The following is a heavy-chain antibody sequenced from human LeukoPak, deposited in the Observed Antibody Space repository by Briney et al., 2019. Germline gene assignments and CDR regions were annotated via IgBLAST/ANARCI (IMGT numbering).Heavy chain of an antibody. V-gene: IGHV4-4*02. CDR2: IYHRGST. CDR1: GGSISSSNW. D-gene: IGHD3-9*01. Sequence: SGTLSLTCAVSGGSISSSNWWSWVRQPPGKGLEWIGEIYHRGSTNYNPSLKSRVTISVDKSKNQFSLKLSSVTAADTAVYYCARVRRDILTGYYYFDYWGQGTLVTVSS. J-gene: IGHJ4*02. CDR3: ARVRRDILTGYYYFDY.